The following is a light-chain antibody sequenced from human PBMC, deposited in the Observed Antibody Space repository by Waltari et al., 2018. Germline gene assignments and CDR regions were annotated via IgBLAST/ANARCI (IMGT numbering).Light chain of an antibody. CDR3: QSYDTSLSGGVV. CDR2: GNN. Sequence: QSVLTQPPSVFGAPGQRVTISCTGTSSNIGAGPDLHWYQFFPGTVPKLRIYGNNMRPSGVPDRFAGYKSGTSASLAITGLQAEDEADYYCQSYDTSLSGGVVFGGGTKVTVL. V-gene: IGLV1-40*01. CDR1: SSNIGAGPD. J-gene: IGLJ2*01.